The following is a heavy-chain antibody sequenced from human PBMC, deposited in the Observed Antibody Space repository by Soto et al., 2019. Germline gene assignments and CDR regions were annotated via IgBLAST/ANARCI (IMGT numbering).Heavy chain of an antibody. CDR2: VYYTGST. V-gene: IGHV4-61*01. J-gene: IGHJ4*02. D-gene: IGHD3-3*01. CDR1: GGSVSNSSHY. Sequence: PSETLSLTCTVSGGSVSNSSHYWTWIRQPPGKGLGWIGYVYYTGSTNYNPSLHSRVTISVDTSKNQFSLTLSSVTAADTAVYYCARGDGFWSGYSYLNYWGQGTPVTVSS. CDR3: ARGDGFWSGYSYLNY.